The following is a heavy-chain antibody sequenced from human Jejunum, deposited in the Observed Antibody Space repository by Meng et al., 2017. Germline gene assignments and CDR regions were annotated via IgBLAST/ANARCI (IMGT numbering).Heavy chain of an antibody. V-gene: IGHV3-30*03. CDR2: MSHDGSI. D-gene: IGHD6-19*01. CDR1: GLIFSNSI. Sequence: GESLKISCAASGLIFSNSIMHWVRQAPDKGLEWVALMSHDGSIQYAASVKGRLTISRDKSENTVYLQMNSLRDEDTAVYHCARESHSSGCAGTFDVWGQGTMVTVSS. J-gene: IGHJ3*01. CDR3: ARESHSSGCAGTFDV.